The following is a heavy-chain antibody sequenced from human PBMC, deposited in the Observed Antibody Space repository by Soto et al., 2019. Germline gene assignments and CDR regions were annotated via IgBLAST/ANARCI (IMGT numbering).Heavy chain of an antibody. CDR3: ARGSQLERDALDI. V-gene: IGHV4-31*03. CDR1: GVSINSGGYY. D-gene: IGHD1-1*01. CDR2: IYYTGHT. J-gene: IGHJ3*02. Sequence: QVQLQESGPGLVKPSQTLSLTCSVSGVSINSGGYYWSWIRHHPGKGLEWIGYIYYTGHTFYNASLKSRVAMSLDTSKNQFSLKLISVTAADTAVYYCARGSQLERDALDIWGQGTMVTVSS.